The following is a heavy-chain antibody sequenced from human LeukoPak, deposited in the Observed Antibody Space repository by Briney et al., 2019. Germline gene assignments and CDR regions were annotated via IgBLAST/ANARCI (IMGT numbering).Heavy chain of an antibody. V-gene: IGHV3-21*01. CDR3: ARDGLVLLWFGELFYFDY. J-gene: IGHJ4*02. Sequence: PGGSLRLSCAASGFTFSSYSMNWVRQAPGKGLEWVSSISSSSSYIYYADSVKGRFTISRDNAKNSLYLQMNSLRAEDTAVYYCARDGLVLLWFGELFYFDYWGQGTLVTVSS. CDR1: GFTFSSYS. D-gene: IGHD3-10*01. CDR2: ISSSSSYI.